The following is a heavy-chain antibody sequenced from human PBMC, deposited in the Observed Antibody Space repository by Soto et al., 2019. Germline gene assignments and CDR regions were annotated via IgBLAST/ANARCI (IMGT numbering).Heavy chain of an antibody. CDR2: ISYDGSNK. V-gene: IGHV3-30*18. J-gene: IGHJ6*02. D-gene: IGHD5-18*01. CDR1: GFTFSSYG. CDR3: AKDRMSPDTAMDYYYYGMDV. Sequence: GGSLRLSCAASGFTFSSYGMHWVRQAPGKGLEWVAVISYDGSNKYYADSVKGRFTISRDNSKNTLYLQMNSLRAEDTAVYYCAKDRMSPDTAMDYYYYGMDVWGQGTTVTVSS.